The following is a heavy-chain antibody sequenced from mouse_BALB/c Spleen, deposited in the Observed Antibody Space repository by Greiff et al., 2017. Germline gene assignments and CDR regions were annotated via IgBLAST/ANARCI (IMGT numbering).Heavy chain of an antibody. Sequence: EVNLVESGGGLVKPGGSLKLSCAASGFTFSSYAMSWVRQSPEKRLEWVAEISSGGSYTYYPDTVTGRFTISRDNAKNTLYLEMSSLRSEDTAMYYCVYYGFAMDYWGQGTSVTVSS. CDR3: VYYGFAMDY. CDR2: ISSGGSYT. V-gene: IGHV5-9-4*01. D-gene: IGHD1-2*01. CDR1: GFTFSSYA. J-gene: IGHJ4*01.